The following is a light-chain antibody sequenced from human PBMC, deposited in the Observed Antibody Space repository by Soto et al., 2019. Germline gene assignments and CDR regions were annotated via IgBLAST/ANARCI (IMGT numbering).Light chain of an antibody. J-gene: IGKJ1*01. V-gene: IGKV3-20*01. CDR1: QSVSSSY. Sequence: EIVLTQSPATLSLSPGERATLSCRASQSVSSSYLAWYQQKPGQAPRLLIYGASSRATGVPERFSGSGSGTDFTLTISRLEPEDFGVYYCQQYYSSPPWTFGQGTRVEIK. CDR3: QQYYSSPPWT. CDR2: GAS.